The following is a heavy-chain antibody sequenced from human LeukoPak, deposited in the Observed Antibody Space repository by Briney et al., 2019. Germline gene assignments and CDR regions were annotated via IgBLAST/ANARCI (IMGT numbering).Heavy chain of an antibody. CDR1: GGTFSSYA. CDR3: ARAITLRGDEYNWFDP. CDR2: IIPILGIA. Sequence: SVKVSCKASGGTFSSYAISWVRQAPGQGLEWMGRIIPILGIANYAQKFQGRVTITADKSTSTAYMELSSLRSEDTAVYYCARAITLRGDEYNWFDPWGQGTLVTVSS. D-gene: IGHD3-10*01. V-gene: IGHV1-69*04. J-gene: IGHJ5*02.